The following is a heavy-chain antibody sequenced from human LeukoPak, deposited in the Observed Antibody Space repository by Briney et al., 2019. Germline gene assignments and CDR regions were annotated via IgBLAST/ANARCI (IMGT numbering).Heavy chain of an antibody. D-gene: IGHD3-3*01. CDR3: ARVAAKNFGMLISNFDP. J-gene: IGHJ5*02. CDR2: IHYTGGT. V-gene: IGHV4-39*01. Sequence: SEPLSLTCTVSGGSISSSTYYWGWIRQPPGKGLEWIGSIHYTGGTYYNPSLKSRVTISVDTSNNQFSLKLSSVTAADTAIYHCARVAAKNFGMLISNFDPWGQGTLVTVSS. CDR1: GGSISSSTYY.